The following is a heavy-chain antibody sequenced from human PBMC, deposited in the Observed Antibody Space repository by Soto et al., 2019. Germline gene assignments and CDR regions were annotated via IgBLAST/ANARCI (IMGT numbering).Heavy chain of an antibody. CDR3: ARHRYCSSTSCYGYYGRDV. Sequence: GESLKISCKGSGYSFTSYWISWVRQMPGKGLEWMGRIDPSDSYTNYSPSFQGHVTISADKSISTAYLQWSSLKASDTAMYYCARHRYCSSTSCYGYYGRDVWGQGTTVTVSS. CDR1: GYSFTSYW. J-gene: IGHJ6*02. CDR2: IDPSDSYT. V-gene: IGHV5-10-1*01. D-gene: IGHD2-2*01.